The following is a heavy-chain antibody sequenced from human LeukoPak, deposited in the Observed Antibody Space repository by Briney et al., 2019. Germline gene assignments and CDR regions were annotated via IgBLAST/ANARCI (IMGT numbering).Heavy chain of an antibody. Sequence: GVPLNSSCKASGSGFTNYWIGWVRAMPGKGLEWMGSIYPGDFDSKYSPSFQGQVTISADKSIHTAYLQWSSLRASDTAMYYCARQGTIVAGTLGTTFDYWGQGSLLTVSS. V-gene: IGHV5-51*01. D-gene: IGHD5-12*01. J-gene: IGHJ4*02. CDR2: IYPGDFDS. CDR3: ARQGTIVAGTLGTTFDY. CDR1: GSGFTNYW.